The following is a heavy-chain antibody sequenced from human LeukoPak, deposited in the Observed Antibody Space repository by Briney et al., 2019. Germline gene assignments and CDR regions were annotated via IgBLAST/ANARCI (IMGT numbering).Heavy chain of an antibody. D-gene: IGHD3-22*01. CDR3: ARSFDYYYDSSGYIDWYFDL. Sequence: PSETLSLTCTVSGGSISSYYWSWIRQPPGKGLEWIGYIYYSGSTNYNPSLKSRVTISVDTSKDQFSLKLSSVTAADTAVYYCARSFDYYYDSSGYIDWYFDLWGRGTLVTVSS. CDR2: IYYSGST. CDR1: GGSISSYY. V-gene: IGHV4-59*08. J-gene: IGHJ2*01.